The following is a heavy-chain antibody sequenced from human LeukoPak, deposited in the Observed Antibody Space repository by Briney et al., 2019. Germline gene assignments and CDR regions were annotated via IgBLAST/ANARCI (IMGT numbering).Heavy chain of an antibody. J-gene: IGHJ4*02. CDR3: ARPRGCGTSRCNNFDY. Sequence: GGSLRLSCAVSGFIFSDFSMSWVRQAPGKGLEWVAKMDENGNEIFYVDSVKGRFTTSRDNAKNSLYLQMNRLRADDTAVYYCARPRGCGTSRCNNFDYWGQGTLVTVSS. V-gene: IGHV3-7*01. CDR2: MDENGNEI. CDR1: GFIFSDFS. D-gene: IGHD2-21*01.